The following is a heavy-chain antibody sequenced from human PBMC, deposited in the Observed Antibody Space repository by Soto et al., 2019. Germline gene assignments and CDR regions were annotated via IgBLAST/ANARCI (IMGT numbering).Heavy chain of an antibody. CDR1: GFTFSSYA. CDR2: ISGSGGST. J-gene: IGHJ6*02. D-gene: IGHD6-13*01. Sequence: GGSLRLSCAASGFTFSSYAMSWVRQAPGKGLEWVSAISGSGGSTYYADSVKGRFTISRDNSKNTLYLQMNSLRAEDTAVYYCAKECIAAAGTNYYYCGMDVWGQGTTLTVSS. V-gene: IGHV3-23*01. CDR3: AKECIAAAGTNYYYCGMDV.